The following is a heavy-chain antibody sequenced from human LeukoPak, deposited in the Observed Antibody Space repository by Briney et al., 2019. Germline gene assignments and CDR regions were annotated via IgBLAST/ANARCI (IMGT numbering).Heavy chain of an antibody. CDR1: GFTFSSYS. D-gene: IGHD2-15*01. CDR3: ATLVAATSAPEAHYYYMDV. J-gene: IGHJ6*03. Sequence: GGSLRLSCAASGFTFSSYSMNWVRQAPGKGLEWVSSISSSSSYIYYADSVKGRFTISRDNAKNSLYLQMNSRRAEDTAVYYCATLVAATSAPEAHYYYMDVWGKGTTVTVSS. CDR2: ISSSSSYI. V-gene: IGHV3-21*01.